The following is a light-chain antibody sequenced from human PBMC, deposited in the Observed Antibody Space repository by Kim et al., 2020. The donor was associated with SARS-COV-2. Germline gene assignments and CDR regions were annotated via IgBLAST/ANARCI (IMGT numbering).Light chain of an antibody. Sequence: DIQMTQSPSTLSASAGDRITITCRASQSISTWLAWYQQKPGKAPKLLIYKDSTLQSGVPSRFSGSGSGADFILTVSSLQPDDFATYYCQQYDSYPWTFGQGTKVDIK. CDR3: QQYDSYPWT. CDR1: QSISTW. CDR2: KDS. V-gene: IGKV1-5*03. J-gene: IGKJ1*01.